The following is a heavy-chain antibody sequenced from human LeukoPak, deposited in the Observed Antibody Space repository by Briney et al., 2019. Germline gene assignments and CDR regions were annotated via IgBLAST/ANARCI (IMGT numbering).Heavy chain of an antibody. CDR1: GYTFTGYY. Sequence: GASVKVSCKASGYTFTGYYMHWVRQAPGQGLEWMGRIIPILGIANYAQKFQGRVTITADKSTSTAYMELSSLRSEDTAVYYCARGYCSSTSCYDNDAFDIWGQGTMVTVSS. D-gene: IGHD2-2*01. V-gene: IGHV1-69*04. J-gene: IGHJ3*02. CDR3: ARGYCSSTSCYDNDAFDI. CDR2: IIPILGIA.